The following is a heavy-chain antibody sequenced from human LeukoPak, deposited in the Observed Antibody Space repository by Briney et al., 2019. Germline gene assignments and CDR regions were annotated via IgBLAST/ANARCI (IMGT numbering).Heavy chain of an antibody. CDR1: GYTFTSYA. Sequence: GASVKVSCKASGYTFTSYAMNWVRQAPGQGLEWMGWINTNTGNPTYAQGFTGRFVFSLDTSVSTAYLQISSLKAEDTAVYYCARRKWSSDADAFDIWGQGTMVTVSS. D-gene: IGHD2-15*01. CDR3: ARRKWSSDADAFDI. J-gene: IGHJ3*02. CDR2: INTNTGNP. V-gene: IGHV7-4-1*02.